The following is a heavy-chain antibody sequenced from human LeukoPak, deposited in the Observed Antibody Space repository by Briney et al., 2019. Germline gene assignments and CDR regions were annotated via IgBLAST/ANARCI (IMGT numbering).Heavy chain of an antibody. CDR3: ARTSPREDTEDYFDY. Sequence: SVKVSCKASGGTFSSYAISWVRQAPGQGLEWMGGIIPIFGTANYAQKFQGRVTITADESTSTAYMELSSLRSEDTAVYYCARTSPREDTEDYFDYWGQGTLVTVSS. CDR2: IIPIFGTA. D-gene: IGHD2-15*01. J-gene: IGHJ4*02. CDR1: GGTFSSYA. V-gene: IGHV1-69*13.